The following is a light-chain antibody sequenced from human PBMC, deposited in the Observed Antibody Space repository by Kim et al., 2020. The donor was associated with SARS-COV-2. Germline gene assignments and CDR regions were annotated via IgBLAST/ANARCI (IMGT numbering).Light chain of an antibody. CDR1: SSDVGNYNR. Sequence: SLTISCTVTSSDVGNYNRVSWYQQPPGPAPKLMIYEVSNRPSGVPDRFSGSKSGNTASLTISGLQAEDEAEYYCSSYTSNSTYVVFGGGTQLTVL. V-gene: IGLV2-18*02. CDR3: SSYTSNSTYVV. J-gene: IGLJ2*01. CDR2: EVS.